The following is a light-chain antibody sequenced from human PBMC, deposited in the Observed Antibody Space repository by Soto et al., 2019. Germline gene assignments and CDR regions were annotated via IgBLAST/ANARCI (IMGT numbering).Light chain of an antibody. CDR3: QQDLRPPLT. Sequence: EIVITQSPATMSVSPGERATLSCRASQSVSSNLAWYQQKPGQAPRLLIYDASNRATGIPSRFSGSGSGTDFTLTISSLQPEDFATYYCQQDLRPPLTFGPGTKVDIK. V-gene: IGKV3D-15*01. J-gene: IGKJ3*01. CDR2: DAS. CDR1: QSVSSN.